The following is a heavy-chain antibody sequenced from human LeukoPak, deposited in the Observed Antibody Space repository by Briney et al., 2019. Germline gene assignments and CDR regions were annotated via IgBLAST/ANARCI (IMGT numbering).Heavy chain of an antibody. CDR2: INHSGST. CDR3: ARSILRYYYNASGYYPYYFDY. V-gene: IGHV4-34*01. J-gene: IGHJ4*02. D-gene: IGHD3-22*01. Sequence: PSETLSLTCAVYGGSFSGYYWSWIRQPPGKGLEWIGEINHSGSTNYNPSLKSRVTISVDTSKNQFSLALRSVTAADTAVYYCARSILRYYYNASGYYPYYFDYWGQGMLVTVSS. CDR1: GGSFSGYY.